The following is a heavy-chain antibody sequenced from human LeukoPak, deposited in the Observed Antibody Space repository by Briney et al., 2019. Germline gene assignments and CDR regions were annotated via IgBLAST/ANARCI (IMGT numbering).Heavy chain of an antibody. CDR2: ISAYNGNT. CDR1: GYTFTSYG. V-gene: IGHV1-18*01. CDR3: GTGASGDYYMDV. J-gene: IGHJ6*03. D-gene: IGHD3-10*01. Sequence: GASVKVSCKASGYTFTSYGISWVRQAPGQGLEWMGWISAYNGNTNYAQKLQGRVTMTTDTSTSTAYMELSSLRSEDTAVYYCGTGASGDYYMDVWGKGTTVTISS.